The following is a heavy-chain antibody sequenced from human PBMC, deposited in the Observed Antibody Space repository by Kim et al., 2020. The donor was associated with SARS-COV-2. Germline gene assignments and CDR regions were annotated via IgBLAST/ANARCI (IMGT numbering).Heavy chain of an antibody. CDR3: ALGRSGDS. CDR1: GVSFNNYV. Sequence: ASVKVSCKASGVSFNNYVIYWVRQAPGQRLAWMGWINPVNGNTKYSQNFQGRVTITRDTSASTVYMELSSLRSEDTALYYCALGRSGDSWGQGTLVTASS. J-gene: IGHJ4*02. CDR2: INPVNGNT. D-gene: IGHD7-27*01. V-gene: IGHV1-3*01.